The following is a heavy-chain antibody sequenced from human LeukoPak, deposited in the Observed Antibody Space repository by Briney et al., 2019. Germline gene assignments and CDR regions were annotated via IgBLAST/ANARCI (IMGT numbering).Heavy chain of an antibody. CDR2: ISYDGSNK. D-gene: IGHD1-26*01. CDR1: GFPFRSYG. V-gene: IGHV3-30*18. J-gene: IGHJ4*02. CDR3: AKDFNSGGSSPPAFDY. Sequence: GRSLRLSCAASGFPFRSYGMHWVRQAPGKGLEWVAVISYDGSNKYYADSVKGRFTISRDNSKNTLYLQMNSLRAEDTAVYYCAKDFNSGGSSPPAFDYWGQGTLVTVSS.